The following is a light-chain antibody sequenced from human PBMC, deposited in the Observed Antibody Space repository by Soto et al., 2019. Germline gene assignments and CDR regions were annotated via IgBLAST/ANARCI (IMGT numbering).Light chain of an antibody. CDR3: LQHNISPWT. Sequence: DIQMTQSPSSLSASVGDRVTVTCRASQAIRNDLGWYQKKPGEAPKRLIHGAFSLQSGVPLRFTRSGSGTEFPLKISSLRPKDFATYYCLQHNISPWTFAKGTRVEIK. V-gene: IGKV1-17*01. J-gene: IGKJ1*01. CDR1: QAIRND. CDR2: GAF.